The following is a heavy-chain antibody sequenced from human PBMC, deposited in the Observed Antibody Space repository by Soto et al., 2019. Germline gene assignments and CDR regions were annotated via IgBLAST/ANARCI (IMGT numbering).Heavy chain of an antibody. CDR3: VREDWHRFDH. V-gene: IGHV3-7*01. CDR1: GFMFSAYW. CDR2: ISGGASDK. Sequence: EVQLVESGGGLVQPGGSLRFSCEASGFMFSAYWMSWVRQDPRKGLEWVATISGGASDKFYVDSVKGRFTISREDAKNSLYLQMNSLRDEDTAVYYGVREDWHRFDHWCQGTLVTVSS. J-gene: IGHJ4*02. D-gene: IGHD2-21*01.